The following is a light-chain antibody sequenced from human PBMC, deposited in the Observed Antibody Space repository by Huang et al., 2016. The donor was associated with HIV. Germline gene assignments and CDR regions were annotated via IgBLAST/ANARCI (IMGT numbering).Light chain of an antibody. Sequence: DIRMTQSPYSLSASVGDRVTISCRASQSISGSLNWYQQRPGEAPRLLIYAASDLQSEVPSRFSGSGSVTDFTLTISSLQPEDFATYFCQQGYSTPRTFGQGTKVEI. J-gene: IGKJ2*01. V-gene: IGKV1-39*01. CDR2: AAS. CDR3: QQGYSTPRT. CDR1: QSISGS.